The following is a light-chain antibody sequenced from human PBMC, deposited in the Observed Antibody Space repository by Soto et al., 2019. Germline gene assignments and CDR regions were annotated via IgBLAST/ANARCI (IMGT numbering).Light chain of an antibody. CDR2: TNS. CDR3: QSYDSSLSALV. V-gene: IGLV1-40*01. J-gene: IGLJ3*02. CDR1: SSNIGAGYD. Sequence: QSVLTQPPLVSGAPGQGVTISCAGTSSNIGAGYDVHWYQQVPGTAPKLLIYTNSNRPSGVPDRFSGSKSGTSASLAITGLQAADEADYYCQSYDSSLSALVFGGGTKVTVL.